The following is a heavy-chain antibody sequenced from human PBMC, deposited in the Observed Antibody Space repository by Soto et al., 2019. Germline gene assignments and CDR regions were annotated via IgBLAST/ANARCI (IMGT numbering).Heavy chain of an antibody. CDR2: IYYTGST. J-gene: IGHJ4*02. CDR1: GGSITSSSYY. V-gene: IGHV4-39*01. Sequence: SETLSLTCTVSGGSITSSSYYWGWIRQPPGKGLEWIGSIYYTGSTYYNPSLKSRVTISVDTSKNQFSLKLRSVTAADTAVYYCMLGSGWKDFDDWGQGTLVTVSS. CDR3: MLGSGWKDFDD. D-gene: IGHD3-22*01.